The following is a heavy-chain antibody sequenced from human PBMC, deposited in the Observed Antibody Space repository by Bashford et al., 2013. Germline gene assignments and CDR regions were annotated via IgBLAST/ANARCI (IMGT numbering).Heavy chain of an antibody. J-gene: IGHJ4*02. CDR1: GYSFTSYW. CDR2: IYPGDSDT. CDR3: ARSAYCGGDCEWFSLMGSYYFDY. V-gene: IGHV5-51*01. Sequence: ESLKISCKASGYSFTSYWIGWVRQMPGKGLEWMGIIYPGDSDTRYSPSFQGQVTISADKSISTAYLQWSSLKASDTAMYYCARSAYCGGDCEWFSLMGSYYFDYWGQGTLVTVSS. D-gene: IGHD2-21*02.